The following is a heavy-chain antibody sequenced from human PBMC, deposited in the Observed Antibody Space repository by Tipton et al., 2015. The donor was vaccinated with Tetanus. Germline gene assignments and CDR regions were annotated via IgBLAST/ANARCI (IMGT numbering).Heavy chain of an antibody. Sequence: TLSLTCNVSGALITTGGYSWGWIRQPPGQGLEWLGYTYQTDSTYYNPSVRSRLSLSLQRSKNQVSLKLSSVTAADTAVYYCVRGRGLGAYSFGFEYWGQGALVTVSS. J-gene: IGHJ4*02. CDR2: TYQTDST. CDR1: GALITTGGYS. CDR3: VRGRGLGAYSFGFEY. D-gene: IGHD2-21*01. V-gene: IGHV4-30-2*01.